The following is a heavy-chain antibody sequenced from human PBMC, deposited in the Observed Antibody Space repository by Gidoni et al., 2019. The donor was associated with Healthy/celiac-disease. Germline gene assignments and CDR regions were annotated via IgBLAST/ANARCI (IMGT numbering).Heavy chain of an antibody. V-gene: IGHV2-70*04. D-gene: IGHD3-10*01. CDR3: ARSLYYYGSGPQFFDY. CDR1: GFSLSTSGMR. J-gene: IGHJ4*02. CDR2: IDWDDDK. Sequence: QVTLKESGPALVKPTQTLTLTCPFSGFSLSTSGMRVSWIRQPPGKALEWLARIDWDDDKFYSTSLKTRLTISKDTSKNQVVLTMTNMDPVDTATYYCARSLYYYGSGPQFFDYWGQGTLVTVSS.